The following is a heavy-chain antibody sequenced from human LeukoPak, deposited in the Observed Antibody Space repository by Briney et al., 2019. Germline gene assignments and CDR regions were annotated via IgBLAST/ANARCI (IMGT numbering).Heavy chain of an antibody. CDR2: IYSGGST. J-gene: IGHJ4*02. CDR1: GFTVSSNY. CDR3: ARVPRLSDWKSFDY. D-gene: IGHD1-1*01. V-gene: IGHV3-53*01. Sequence: GGSLRLSCAASGFTVSSNYVSWVRQAPGKGLEWVSVIYSGGSTYYADSVKGRFTISRDNSKNTLYLQINSLRAEDTAVYYCARVPRLSDWKSFDYWGQGTLVTVSS.